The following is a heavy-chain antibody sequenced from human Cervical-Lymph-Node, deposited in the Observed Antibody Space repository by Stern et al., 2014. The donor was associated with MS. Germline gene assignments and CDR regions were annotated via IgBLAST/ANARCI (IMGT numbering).Heavy chain of an antibody. CDR2: ISGSGGNT. CDR3: AKGRTVTGAGYGIDV. CDR1: GFTFIDYA. V-gene: IGHV3-23*04. Sequence: VQLVESGGGLVRPGGSLRLSCAASGFTFIDYAMTWVRQAPGKGLEWISSISGSGGNTFYADSVKGRITISRDNSKNTVYLLMNSLSAEDTAVYYCAKGRTVTGAGYGIDVWGQGTTVTVSS. D-gene: IGHD6-19*01. J-gene: IGHJ6*02.